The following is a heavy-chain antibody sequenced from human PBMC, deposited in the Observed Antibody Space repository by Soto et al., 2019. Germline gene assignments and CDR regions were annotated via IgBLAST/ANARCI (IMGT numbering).Heavy chain of an antibody. Sequence: PSETLSLTCTVSGGSISSSSYYWGWIRQPPGKGLEWFGSIYYSGSTYYNPSLKSRVTISVDTSKNQFSLKLSSVTAADTAVYYCARLRADIVLMVSHLNNYYMDVWGKGTTVTVSS. V-gene: IGHV4-39*01. CDR3: ARLRADIVLMVSHLNNYYMDV. J-gene: IGHJ6*03. D-gene: IGHD2-8*01. CDR2: IYYSGST. CDR1: GGSISSSSYY.